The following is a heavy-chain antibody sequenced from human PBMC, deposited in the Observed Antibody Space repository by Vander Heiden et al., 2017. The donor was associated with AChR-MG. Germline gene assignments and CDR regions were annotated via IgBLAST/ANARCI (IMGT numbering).Heavy chain of an antibody. J-gene: IGHJ3*02. Sequence: QVQLQESGPGLVKPSQTLSLTCTVSGGSISSGDYYWSWIGQPPGKGLEWIGYIYYSGSTYYNPSLKSRVTISVDTSKNQFSLKLSSVTAADTAVYYCARTVVVPAATWGGDAFDIWGQGTMVTVSS. CDR1: GGSISSGDYY. V-gene: IGHV4-30-4*01. CDR3: ARTVVVPAATWGGDAFDI. CDR2: IYYSGST. D-gene: IGHD2-2*01.